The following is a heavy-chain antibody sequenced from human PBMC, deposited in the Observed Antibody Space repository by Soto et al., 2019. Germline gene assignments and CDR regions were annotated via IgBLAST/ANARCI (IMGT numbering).Heavy chain of an antibody. CDR1: GGTFSSYA. CDR2: IIPIFGTA. Sequence: QVQLVQSGAEVKKPGSSVKVSCKASGGTFSSYAISWVRQAPGQGLEWMGGIIPIFGTANYAQTFQGRVTITADESTSTAYMELSSLRSEDTAVYYCARDGDDYGGKGAFDYWGQGTLVTVSS. D-gene: IGHD4-17*01. J-gene: IGHJ4*02. V-gene: IGHV1-69*01. CDR3: ARDGDDYGGKGAFDY.